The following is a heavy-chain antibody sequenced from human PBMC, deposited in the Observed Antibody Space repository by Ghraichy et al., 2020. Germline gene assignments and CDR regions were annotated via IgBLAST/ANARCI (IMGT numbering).Heavy chain of an antibody. J-gene: IGHJ4*02. D-gene: IGHD1-26*01. CDR2: IYYSGST. Sequence: SETLSLTCTVSGGSVSSGSYYWSWIRQPPGKGLEWIGYIYYSGSTNYNPSLKSRVTISVDTSKNQFSLKLSSVTAADTAVYYCARDYSGSSLTNGGYLHWGQGTLVTVSS. V-gene: IGHV4-61*01. CDR1: GGSVSSGSYY. CDR3: ARDYSGSSLTNGGYLH.